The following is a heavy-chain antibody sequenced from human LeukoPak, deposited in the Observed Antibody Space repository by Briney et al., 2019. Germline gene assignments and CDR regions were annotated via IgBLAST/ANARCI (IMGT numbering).Heavy chain of an antibody. V-gene: IGHV1-2*02. CDR3: ARGLRSYDPTGYMDV. CDR2: INPNSGGT. Sequence: ASVKVSCKASGYTFTYYYIHWVRQAPGQGLEWMGWINPNSGGTNYAQNFQGRVTVTGDTSISTAYMELSSLRSDDTAVYFCARGLRSYDPTGYMDVWGKGTTVTVSS. J-gene: IGHJ6*03. D-gene: IGHD3-22*01. CDR1: GYTFTYYY.